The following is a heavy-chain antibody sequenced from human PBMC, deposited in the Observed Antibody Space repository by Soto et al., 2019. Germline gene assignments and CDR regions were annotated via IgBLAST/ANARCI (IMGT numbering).Heavy chain of an antibody. CDR3: AREYCSSTSCYGVDD. CDR2: ISTSSGNT. V-gene: IGHV1-18*01. CDR1: GYTFTTYG. D-gene: IGHD2-2*01. J-gene: IGHJ4*02. Sequence: ASVKVSCKASGYTFTTYGISWVRQAPGQGLEWMRWISTSSGNTKYAQKVEGRVTMTTDTSTSTAYMELRSLRSDDTALYYCAREYCSSTSCYGVDDWGQGILVTVSS.